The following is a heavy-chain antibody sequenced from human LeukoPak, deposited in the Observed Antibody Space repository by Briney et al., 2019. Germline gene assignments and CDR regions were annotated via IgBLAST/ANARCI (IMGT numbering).Heavy chain of an antibody. D-gene: IGHD5-24*01. Sequence: GGSLRLSCATSGFIFDHFGMNWVRQVPGKGLEWVSGINWDSTSTNYVDSVRGRFTISRDNAKTSLYLQMNSLRAEDTAVYYCARTEMSPFYYYGMDVWGQGTTVTVSS. CDR2: INWDSTST. J-gene: IGHJ6*02. CDR3: ARTEMSPFYYYGMDV. V-gene: IGHV3-20*04. CDR1: GFIFDHFG.